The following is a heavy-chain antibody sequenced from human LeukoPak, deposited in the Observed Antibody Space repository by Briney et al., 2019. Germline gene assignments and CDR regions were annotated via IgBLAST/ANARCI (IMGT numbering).Heavy chain of an antibody. CDR2: IYYSGST. V-gene: IGHV4-59*01. J-gene: IGHJ4*02. Sequence: SETLSLTCTVSGGSISSYYWSWIRQPPGKGLGWIGYIYYSGSTNYNPSLKSRVTISVDTSKNQFSLKLSSVTAADTAVYYCARVRYSSSWGPDYWGQGTLVTVSS. D-gene: IGHD6-13*01. CDR1: GGSISSYY. CDR3: ARVRYSSSWGPDY.